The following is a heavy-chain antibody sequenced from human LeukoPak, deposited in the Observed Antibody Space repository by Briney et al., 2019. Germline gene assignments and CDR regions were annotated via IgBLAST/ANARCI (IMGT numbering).Heavy chain of an antibody. V-gene: IGHV1-18*01. D-gene: IGHD3-9*01. J-gene: IGHJ3*02. Sequence: ASVKVSCKASGYTFTSYGISWVRQAPGQGLEWMGWISAYNGNTNYAQKLQGRVTMTTDTSTSTAYMELRSLRSDDTAVYYCARDQYYDILTGYSQDAFDIWGQGTMVTVSS. CDR2: ISAYNGNT. CDR3: ARDQYYDILTGYSQDAFDI. CDR1: GYTFTSYG.